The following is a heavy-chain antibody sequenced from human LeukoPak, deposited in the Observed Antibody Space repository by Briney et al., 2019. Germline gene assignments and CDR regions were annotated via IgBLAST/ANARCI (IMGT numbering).Heavy chain of an antibody. Sequence: SETLSLTCTVSGGSINSYYWSWMRQPAGKGLEWIERIYASGSTNYNPSLKSRVTMPVDTSKSQFSLKLISVTAADTAVYYCARDPRGIVGANHNWFDPWGQGTLVTDSS. J-gene: IGHJ5*02. CDR3: ARDPRGIVGANHNWFDP. D-gene: IGHD1-26*01. CDR2: IYASGST. CDR1: GGSINSYY. V-gene: IGHV4-4*07.